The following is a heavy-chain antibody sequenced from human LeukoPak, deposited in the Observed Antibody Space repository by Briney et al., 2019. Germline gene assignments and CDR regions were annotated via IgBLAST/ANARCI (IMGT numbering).Heavy chain of an antibody. D-gene: IGHD3-22*01. V-gene: IGHV4-38-2*02. CDR3: ARDTGWLLLRGVIDY. J-gene: IGHJ4*02. Sequence: PSETLSLTCTVSGYSISSGYYWGWIRQPPGKGLEWIGSIYHSGSTYYNPSLKSRVTISVDTSKNQFSLKLSSVTAADTAVYYCARDTGWLLLRGVIDYWGQGTLATVSS. CDR1: GYSISSGYY. CDR2: IYHSGST.